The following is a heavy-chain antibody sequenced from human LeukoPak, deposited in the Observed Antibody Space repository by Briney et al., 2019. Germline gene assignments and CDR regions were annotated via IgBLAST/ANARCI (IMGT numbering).Heavy chain of an antibody. D-gene: IGHD6-19*01. J-gene: IGHJ4*02. CDR1: GFTFSSYE. V-gene: IGHV3-48*03. Sequence: GGSLRLSCAASGFTFSSYEMNWVRQPPGKGLEWVSYISSDSSSIYYADSVKGRFTISRDNSKNTLYLQMNSLSAEDTAVYYCATDQYSSGWSFDYWGQGTLVTVSS. CDR3: ATDQYSSGWSFDY. CDR2: ISSDSSSI.